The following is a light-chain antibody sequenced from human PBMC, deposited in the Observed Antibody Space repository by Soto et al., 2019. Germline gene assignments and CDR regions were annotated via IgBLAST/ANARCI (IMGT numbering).Light chain of an antibody. CDR1: QSISSW. J-gene: IGKJ1*01. CDR2: KAS. CDR3: QQYDVYST. V-gene: IGKV1-5*03. Sequence: DIQMTQSPSTLSASVGGTVTITCRASQSISSWLAWYQQKPEIAPKLLIYKASTLQSGVPSRFSGSGYGTEFTLTISRLQPDDSATYYCQQYDVYSTFGQGTKVDIK.